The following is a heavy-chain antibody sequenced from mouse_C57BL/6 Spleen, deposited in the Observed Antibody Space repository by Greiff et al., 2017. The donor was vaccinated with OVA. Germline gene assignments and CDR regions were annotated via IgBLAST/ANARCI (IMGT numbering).Heavy chain of an antibody. CDR2: IDPEDGET. D-gene: IGHD1-1*01. CDR1: GFNIKDYY. CDR3: ARSDYYGSSYGYFDV. Sequence: EVQLQQSGAELVKPGASVKLSCTASGFNIKDYYMHWVKQRTEQGLAWIGRIDPEDGETKYAPKFQGKAPITADTSANTAYLQLSSLTSEDTAVYYCARSDYYGSSYGYFDVWGTGTTVTVSS. V-gene: IGHV14-2*01. J-gene: IGHJ1*03.